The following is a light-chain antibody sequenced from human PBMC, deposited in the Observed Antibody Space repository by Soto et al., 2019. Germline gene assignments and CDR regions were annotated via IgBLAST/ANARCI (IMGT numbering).Light chain of an antibody. CDR2: GNT. CDR1: SSNIGAGYD. V-gene: IGLV1-40*01. J-gene: IGLJ2*01. Sequence: QSVLTQPPSVSGAPGQRVIISCTGSSSNIGAGYDVHWYQHLPGTAPKLLIYGNTNRPSGVPDRFSGSKSGTSASLAITGLQAEDEADYYCQSYDSSLSAVVFGGGTKLTVL. CDR3: QSYDSSLSAVV.